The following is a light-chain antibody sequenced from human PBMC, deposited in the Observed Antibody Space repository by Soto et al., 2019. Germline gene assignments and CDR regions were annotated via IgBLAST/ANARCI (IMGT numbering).Light chain of an antibody. CDR3: PQYNNWPSIT. CDR2: GAS. Sequence: EIVMTQSPATLSVSPGERVTLSCRASQSVRSNVAWYQQKPGQAPRLLIYGASTRITGVPARFSVSGSGTEFTLTISSLQSEDFAVYYCPQYNNWPSITFGQGTRLDIK. J-gene: IGKJ5*01. CDR1: QSVRSN. V-gene: IGKV3-15*01.